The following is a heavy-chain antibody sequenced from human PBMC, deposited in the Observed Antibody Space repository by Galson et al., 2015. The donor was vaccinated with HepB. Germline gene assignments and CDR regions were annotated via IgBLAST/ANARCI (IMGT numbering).Heavy chain of an antibody. Sequence: SLRLSCAASGFTFSTYSINWVRQAPGKGLEWVSYISNGGSTIFYADSVTGRFTISRGNAKNSLYLQMNSLRAEDTAVYYCARDSTERAFDIWGQGTMVTVSS. CDR1: GFTFSTYS. J-gene: IGHJ3*02. CDR3: ARDSTERAFDI. CDR2: ISNGGSTI. V-gene: IGHV3-48*01.